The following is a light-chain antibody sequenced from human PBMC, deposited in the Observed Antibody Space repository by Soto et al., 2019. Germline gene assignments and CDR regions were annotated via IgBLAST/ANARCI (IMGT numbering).Light chain of an antibody. Sequence: DVVMTQSPPSLPVTFGQPASISCRSSQSLLFRGGNTYLTWFQQRPGQSPRRLIYKFSKGECGVPDRFRGSGSHTDLTMIISGVQPDDVVVHYYMPGTQCPYTLRQGPKVEIK. CDR3: MPGTQCPYT. J-gene: IGKJ2*01. CDR2: KFS. V-gene: IGKV2-30*01. CDR1: QSLLFRGGNTY.